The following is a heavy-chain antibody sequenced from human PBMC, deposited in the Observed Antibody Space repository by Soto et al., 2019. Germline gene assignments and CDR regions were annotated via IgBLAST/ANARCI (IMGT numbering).Heavy chain of an antibody. CDR2: IYSGGST. CDR3: VRSVILSGGSYKGLIRLHYFDT. V-gene: IGHV3-66*01. D-gene: IGHD3-3*01. CDR1: GVTVSSNY. J-gene: IGHJ4*02. Sequence: PGGSLRLSCAASGVTVSSNYMSWVRQAPGKGLEWVSVIYSGGSTYYADSVKGRFTISRDNSKNTLYLQMNSLRAEDTAVYYCVRSVILSGGSYKGLIRLHYFDTWGPGTLVTVSS.